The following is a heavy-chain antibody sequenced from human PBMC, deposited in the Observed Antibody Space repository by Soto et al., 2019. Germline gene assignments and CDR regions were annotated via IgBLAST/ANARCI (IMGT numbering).Heavy chain of an antibody. CDR3: AKSNWFDP. Sequence: PGGSLRLSCAASGFTFSSYWMHWVRQAPGKGLVWVSRIESDGSSPIYADSVKGRFTISRDNAKNTLYLQMNSLRAEDTAVYYCAKSNWFDPWGQGTLVIVSS. CDR2: IESDGSSP. CDR1: GFTFSSYW. V-gene: IGHV3-74*01. J-gene: IGHJ5*02.